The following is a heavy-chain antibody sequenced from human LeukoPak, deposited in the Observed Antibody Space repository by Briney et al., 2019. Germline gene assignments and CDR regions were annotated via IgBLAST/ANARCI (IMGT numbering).Heavy chain of an antibody. V-gene: IGHV4-31*03. CDR1: GGSIISDNHF. CDR2: IHHSGRA. CDR3: AREVNRPTDADAFDI. Sequence: SETLSLTCTVSGGSIISDNHFWSWIRQHPGKDLEWLGYIHHSGRAFYSPSLESRLTIPLDTSKNQFSLKLNSVIGADTAVYYCAREVNRPTDADAFDIRGQGTMVTVSS. D-gene: IGHD1-26*01. J-gene: IGHJ3*02.